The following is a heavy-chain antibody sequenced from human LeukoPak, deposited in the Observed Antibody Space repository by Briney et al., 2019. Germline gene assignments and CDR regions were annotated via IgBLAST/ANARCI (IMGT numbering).Heavy chain of an antibody. D-gene: IGHD4-17*01. J-gene: IGHJ6*03. CDR2: IYTSGST. V-gene: IGHV4-4*07. CDR3: ARELTVTYYYYYMDV. Sequence: SETLSLTCTVSGGSISSYYWSWIRQPAGKGLEWIGRIYTSGSTNYNPSLKSRVIMSVDTSKNQFSLKLSSVTAADTAVYYCARELTVTYYYYYMDVWGKGTTVTVSS. CDR1: GGSISSYY.